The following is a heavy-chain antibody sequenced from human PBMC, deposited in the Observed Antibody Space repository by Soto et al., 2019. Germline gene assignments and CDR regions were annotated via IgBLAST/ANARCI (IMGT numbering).Heavy chain of an antibody. J-gene: IGHJ4*02. V-gene: IGHV3-30-3*01. CDR1: GFTFSSYA. D-gene: IGHD3-16*01. Sequence: QVQLVESVGGVVQPGRSLRLSCAASGFTFSSYAMHWVRRAPGKGLEWMAVMSYDGSNKYYADSVKGRITISRDNSKNTLYLHMNSLRPEDTALYYCARDGGAYWGQGTMVIVAS. CDR2: MSYDGSNK. CDR3: ARDGGAY.